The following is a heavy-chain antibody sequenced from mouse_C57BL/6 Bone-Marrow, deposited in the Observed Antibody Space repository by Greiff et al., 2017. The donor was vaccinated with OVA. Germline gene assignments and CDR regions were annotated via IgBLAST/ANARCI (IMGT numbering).Heavy chain of an antibody. J-gene: IGHJ3*01. D-gene: IGHD2-3*01. CDR3: ARRALDSYYTCAY. V-gene: IGHV1-55*01. Sequence: VQLQQPGAELVKPGASVKMSCKASGYTFTSYWITWVKQRPGQGLEWIGDIYPGSGSTNYNEKFKSKATLTVDTSSSTAYMQRSSLTSEDSAVYYCARRALDSYYTCAYWGQGTLVTVSA. CDR1: GYTFTSYW. CDR2: IYPGSGST.